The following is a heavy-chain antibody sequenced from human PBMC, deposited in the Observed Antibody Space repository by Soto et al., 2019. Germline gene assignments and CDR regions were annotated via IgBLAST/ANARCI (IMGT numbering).Heavy chain of an antibody. CDR2: IKPDGSEK. D-gene: IGHD3-3*01. J-gene: IGHJ4*02. CDR3: ARVEDYDFWSGPPKYFDN. Sequence: GSLRLSCATSGFTFRSYWMTWVRQAPGKGPEWVANIKPDGSEKQYVDSVKGRFTVSRDNAKKSLDLQMNSLRVEDTAVYYCARVEDYDFWSGPPKYFDNWGQGTQVTVSS. V-gene: IGHV3-7*03. CDR1: GFTFRSYW.